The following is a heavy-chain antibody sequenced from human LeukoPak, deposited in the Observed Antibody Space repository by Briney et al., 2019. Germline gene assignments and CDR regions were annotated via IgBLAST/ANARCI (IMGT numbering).Heavy chain of an antibody. CDR2: ITGSGKTI. V-gene: IGHV3-48*03. CDR3: VRYRREGLYYFDY. CDR1: GFTFSSYE. J-gene: IGHJ4*02. Sequence: GGSLRLSCAASGFTFSSYEMNWVRQAPGKGLEWISYITGSGKTIYYADSVKGRFAISRDNSDNSLYLQMNSLTAEDTAVYYCVRYRREGLYYFDYGGQGTLVTVS.